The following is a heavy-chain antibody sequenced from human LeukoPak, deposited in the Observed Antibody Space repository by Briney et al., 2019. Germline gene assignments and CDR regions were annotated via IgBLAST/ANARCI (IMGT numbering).Heavy chain of an antibody. CDR2: ISAYNGNT. CDR1: GYTFTSYG. Sequence: ASVKVSCKASGYTFTSYGISWVRQAPGQGLEWMGWISAYNGNTNYAQKLQGRVTMTTDTSTSTAYMELRSLRSDDTAVYYCARGVRPITMVQEGYYYYGMDVWGQGTTVTVSS. J-gene: IGHJ6*02. D-gene: IGHD3-10*01. V-gene: IGHV1-18*01. CDR3: ARGVRPITMVQEGYYYYGMDV.